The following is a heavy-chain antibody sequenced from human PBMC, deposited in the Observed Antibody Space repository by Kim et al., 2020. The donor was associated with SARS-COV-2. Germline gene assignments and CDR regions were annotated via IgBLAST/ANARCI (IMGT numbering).Heavy chain of an antibody. Sequence: GGSLRLSCAASGFTFSSYGMHWVRQAPGKGLEWVAVIWYDGSNKYYADSVKGRFTISRDNSKNTLYLQMNSLRAEDTAVYYCAKDTISSGTSYGMDVWGQGTTVTVSS. V-gene: IGHV3-33*06. D-gene: IGHD6-19*01. CDR2: IWYDGSNK. CDR1: GFTFSSYG. J-gene: IGHJ6*02. CDR3: AKDTISSGTSYGMDV.